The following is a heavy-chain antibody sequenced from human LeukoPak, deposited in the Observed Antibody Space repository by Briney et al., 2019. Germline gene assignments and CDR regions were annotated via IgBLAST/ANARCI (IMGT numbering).Heavy chain of an antibody. CDR2: ISGSGGST. Sequence: GGSLRLSCAASGFTVNSYYMNWVRQAPGKGLEWVSAISGSGGSTYYAASVKGRLTISRDNSKNTLYLQMNSLRAEDTAVYYCAKGSLVGATIQWGQGTLVTVSS. J-gene: IGHJ4*02. V-gene: IGHV3-23*01. CDR3: AKGSLVGATIQ. CDR1: GFTVNSYY. D-gene: IGHD1-26*01.